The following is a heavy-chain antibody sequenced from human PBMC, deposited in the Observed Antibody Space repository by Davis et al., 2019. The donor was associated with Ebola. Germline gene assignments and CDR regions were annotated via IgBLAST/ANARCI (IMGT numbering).Heavy chain of an antibody. CDR2: ISWNSGSI. V-gene: IGHV3-9*03. CDR1: GFTFDDYA. CDR3: AKGGGYTLQPYTRGAFDI. Sequence: PGGSLRLSCAASGFTFDDYAMHWVRQAPGKGLEWVSGISWNSGSIGYADSVKGRFTISRDNAKNSLYLQMNSLRAEDMALYYCAKGGGYTLQPYTRGAFDIWGQGTMVTVSS. D-gene: IGHD5-18*01. J-gene: IGHJ3*02.